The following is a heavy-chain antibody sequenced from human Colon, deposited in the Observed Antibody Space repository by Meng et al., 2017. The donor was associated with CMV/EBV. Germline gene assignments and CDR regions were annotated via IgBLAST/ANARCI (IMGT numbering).Heavy chain of an antibody. CDR2: ITGSSSHI. Sequence: GESLKISCVASRFTFSNYPMYWVRQAPGKGLEWVASITGSSSHIYYADSVKGRFTISRDDARKSLYLQMNSLRAEDTAVYYCARDQYTAMVKDGMDVWGQGTTVTVSS. D-gene: IGHD5-18*01. V-gene: IGHV3-21*01. CDR3: ARDQYTAMVKDGMDV. J-gene: IGHJ6*02. CDR1: RFTFSNYP.